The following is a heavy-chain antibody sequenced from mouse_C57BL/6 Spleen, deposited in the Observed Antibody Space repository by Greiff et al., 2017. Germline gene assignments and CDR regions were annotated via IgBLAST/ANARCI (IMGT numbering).Heavy chain of an antibody. CDR1: GYTFTDYN. V-gene: IGHV1-18*01. J-gene: IGHJ2*01. CDR3: ARTLFTTVVADY. CDR2: INPNNGGT. Sequence: EVQLQQSGPELVKPGASVKIPCKASGYTFTDYNMDWVKQSHGKSLEWIGDINPNNGGTIYNQKFKGKATLTVDKSSSTAYMELRSLTSEDTAVYYCARTLFTTVVADYWGQGTTLTVSS. D-gene: IGHD1-1*01.